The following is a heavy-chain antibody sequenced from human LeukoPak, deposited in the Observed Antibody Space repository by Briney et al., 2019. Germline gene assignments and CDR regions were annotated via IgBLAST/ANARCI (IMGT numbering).Heavy chain of an antibody. CDR2: ISWNSGSI. J-gene: IGHJ3*02. Sequence: PGGSLRLSCAASGFTFDDYAMHWVRQAPGKGLQWVSGISWNSGSIGYADSVKGRFTISRDNAKNSLYLQMNSLRAEDMALYYCARSSGWARDPFDISAQGTMVTVSS. D-gene: IGHD6-19*01. CDR3: ARSSGWARDPFDI. CDR1: GFTFDDYA. V-gene: IGHV3-9*03.